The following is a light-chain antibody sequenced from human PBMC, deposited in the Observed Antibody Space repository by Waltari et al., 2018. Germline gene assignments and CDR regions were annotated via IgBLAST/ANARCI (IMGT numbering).Light chain of an antibody. J-gene: IGKJ5*01. CDR3: QQSYSTPIT. V-gene: IGKV1-39*01. CDR2: AAS. Sequence: DIQMTQSPSSLSASLGDRVTITGRARQSISSYLNGDQQRPGKALKLLIYAASSLQSGVPSRFSGSGSGTDFTLTVSSLQPEDFATYYCQQSYSTPITFGQGTRLEIK. CDR1: QSISSY.